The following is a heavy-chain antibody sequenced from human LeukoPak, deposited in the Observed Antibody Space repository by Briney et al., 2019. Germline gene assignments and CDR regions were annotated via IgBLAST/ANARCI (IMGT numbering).Heavy chain of an antibody. D-gene: IGHD3-10*01. J-gene: IGHJ4*02. CDR1: GYTFTGYY. Sequence: ASVKVSCKASGYTFTGYYMHWVRQAPGQGLEWMGWINPNSGGTNYAQKFQGRVTMTRDTSISTAYMELSRLRSDDTAVYYCARDRDYYGPGTMGYWGQGTLVTVSS. CDR2: INPNSGGT. CDR3: ARDRDYYGPGTMGY. V-gene: IGHV1-2*02.